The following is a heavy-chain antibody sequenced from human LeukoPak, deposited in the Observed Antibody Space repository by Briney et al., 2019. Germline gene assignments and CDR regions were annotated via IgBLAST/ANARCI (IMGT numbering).Heavy chain of an antibody. V-gene: IGHV4-34*01. J-gene: IGHJ4*02. Sequence: SETLSLTCAVYGGSFSGYYWSWIRQPPGKGLEWIGEINHSGSTNYSPSLKSRVTISVDTSKNQFSLKLSSVTAADTAVYYCARVSWWFGELLWGQGTLVTVSS. CDR3: ARVSWWFGELL. CDR1: GGSFSGYY. D-gene: IGHD3-10*01. CDR2: INHSGST.